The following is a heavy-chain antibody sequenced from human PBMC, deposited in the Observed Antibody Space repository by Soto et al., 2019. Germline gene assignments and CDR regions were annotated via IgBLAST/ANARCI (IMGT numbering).Heavy chain of an antibody. CDR2: IYYSGST. CDR3: ARRRAYSFRYDSTLIWLDP. J-gene: IGHJ5*02. Sequence: PSEPLPLTCTVPGGSISSYYWSRLRQPPGKGLEWIGYIYYSGSTNYNPSLKSRVTISVDTSKNQFSLKLNSVTAADTAVYYCARRRAYSFRYDSTLIWLDPWGQGTQVTVP. D-gene: IGHD5-18*01. V-gene: IGHV4-59*08. CDR1: GGSISSYY.